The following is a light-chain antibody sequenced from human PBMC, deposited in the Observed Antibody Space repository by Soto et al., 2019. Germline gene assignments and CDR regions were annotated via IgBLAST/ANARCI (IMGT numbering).Light chain of an antibody. J-gene: IGKJ3*01. CDR3: QQSYSTPFT. CDR2: AAS. CDR1: QSISTY. Sequence: DIQMTQSPSSLSASVGDRVTITCRASQSISTYLNWYQQKPGKAPNLLIYAASSLQSGVPSRFSGSGSGTDFTLTISSLQPEDFASYYCQQSYSTPFTFGPRTKVAIK. V-gene: IGKV1-39*01.